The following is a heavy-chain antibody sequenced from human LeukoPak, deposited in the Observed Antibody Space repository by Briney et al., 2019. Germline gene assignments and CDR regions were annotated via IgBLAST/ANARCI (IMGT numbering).Heavy chain of an antibody. V-gene: IGHV4-38-2*02. CDR1: GYSISSGYY. J-gene: IGHJ6*03. D-gene: IGHD3-10*01. CDR2: IYHSGST. CDR3: ARETYYYGSGSRDYYMDV. Sequence: SETLSLTCAVSGYSISSGYYWGWIRQPPGKGLEWIGSIYHSGSTYYNPSLKSRVTISVDTSKNQFSLKLSSVTAAETAVYYCARETYYYGSGSRDYYMDVWGKGTTVTVSS.